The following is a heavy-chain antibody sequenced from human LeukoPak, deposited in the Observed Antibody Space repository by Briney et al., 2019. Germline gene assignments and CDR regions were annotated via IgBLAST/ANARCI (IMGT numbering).Heavy chain of an antibody. CDR2: IYYSGST. CDR1: GGSISSYY. CDR3: ARLYSSGWYHAYFQH. D-gene: IGHD6-19*01. Sequence: SETLSLTCTVSGGSISSYYWSWIRQPPGKGLEWIGYIYYSGSTNYNPSLKSRVTISVDTSKNQFSLKLSSVTAADTAVYYCARLYSSGWYHAYFQHWGQGTLVTVSS. V-gene: IGHV4-59*08. J-gene: IGHJ1*01.